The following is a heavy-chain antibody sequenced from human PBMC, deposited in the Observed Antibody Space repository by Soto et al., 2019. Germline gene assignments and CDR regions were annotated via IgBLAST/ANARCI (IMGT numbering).Heavy chain of an antibody. J-gene: IGHJ5*02. CDR2: IIPIFGTA. CDR1: GGTFSSYA. D-gene: IGHD6-6*01. V-gene: IGHV1-69*13. Sequence: GASVKVSCKASGGTFSSYAISWVRQAPGQGLEWMGGIIPIFGTANYAQKFQGRDTITADESTSTAYMELSSLRSEDTAVYYCARGARYSSSARNNWFDPWGQGTLVTVSS. CDR3: ARGARYSSSARNNWFDP.